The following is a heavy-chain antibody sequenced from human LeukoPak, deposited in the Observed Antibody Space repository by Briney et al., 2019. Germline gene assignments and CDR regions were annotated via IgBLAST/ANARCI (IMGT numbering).Heavy chain of an antibody. CDR2: ISSTSTYI. D-gene: IGHD6-19*01. V-gene: IGHV3-21*01. CDR1: GFTFSSST. Sequence: GGSLRLSRAASGFTFSSSTMNWVRQAPGKGLEWVSYISSTSTYIYYGDSVKGRFTISRDNAKNSLYLQMNSLRAGDTAVYYCARETSGCLDIWGQGTMVTVSS. CDR3: ARETSGCLDI. J-gene: IGHJ3*02.